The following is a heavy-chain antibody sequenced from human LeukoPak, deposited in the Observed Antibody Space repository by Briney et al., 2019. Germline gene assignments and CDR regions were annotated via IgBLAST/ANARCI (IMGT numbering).Heavy chain of an antibody. CDR3: ARHDRVYDILTGYYMGAFDI. CDR2: INHSGST. Sequence: SETLSLTCAVYGGSFSGYYWSWIRQPPGKGLEWIGEINHSGSTNYNPSLKSRVTISVDTSKNQFSLKLSSVTAADTAVYYCARHDRVYDILTGYYMGAFDIWGQGTMVTVSS. J-gene: IGHJ3*02. D-gene: IGHD3-9*01. V-gene: IGHV4-34*01. CDR1: GGSFSGYY.